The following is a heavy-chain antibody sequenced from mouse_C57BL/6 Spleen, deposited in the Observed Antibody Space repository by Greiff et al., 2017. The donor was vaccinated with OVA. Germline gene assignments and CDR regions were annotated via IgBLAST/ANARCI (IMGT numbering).Heavy chain of an antibody. V-gene: IGHV1-52*01. J-gene: IGHJ3*01. Sequence: QVQLQQPGAELVRPGSSVKLSCKASGYTFTSSWMHWVKQRPLQGLEWIGNIDPSDSETHYNQKFKDKATLTVDKSSSTAYMQLSSLTSEDSAVYYCAREGYDGAWFAYWGQGTLVTVSA. CDR2: IDPSDSET. CDR3: AREGYDGAWFAY. CDR1: GYTFTSSW. D-gene: IGHD2-2*01.